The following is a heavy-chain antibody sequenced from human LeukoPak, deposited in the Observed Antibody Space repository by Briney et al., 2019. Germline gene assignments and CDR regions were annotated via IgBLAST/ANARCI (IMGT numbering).Heavy chain of an antibody. CDR1: GGSVTSYY. CDR2: IYYSGGT. V-gene: IGHV4-59*08. J-gene: IGHJ4*02. CDR3: ATTGATSPYSASWFNIEY. D-gene: IGHD6-13*01. Sequence: SETLSLTCTVSGGSVTSYYCNWVRQPPGRGLEWIGYIYYSGGTNYNPSLESRVTISLDTAKNQFSLKLRSVTAEDTAVYYCATTGATSPYSASWFNIEYWGQGTLVTVST.